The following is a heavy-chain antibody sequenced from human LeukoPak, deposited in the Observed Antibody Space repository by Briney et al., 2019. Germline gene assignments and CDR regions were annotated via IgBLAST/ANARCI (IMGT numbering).Heavy chain of an antibody. CDR2: IYYSGST. CDR1: GGSISSGSYY. V-gene: IGHV4-61*01. CDR3: ARGAGTVDY. Sequence: SETLSLTCTVSGGSISSGSYYWYWVRQPPGKGLEWIGYIYYSGSTNYNPSLKSRVTISVDTSKNQFSLKLSSVTAADTAVYYCARGAGTVDYWGQGTLVTVSS. D-gene: IGHD1-26*01. J-gene: IGHJ4*02.